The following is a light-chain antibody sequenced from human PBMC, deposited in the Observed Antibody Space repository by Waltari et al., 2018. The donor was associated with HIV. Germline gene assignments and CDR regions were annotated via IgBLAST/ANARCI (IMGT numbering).Light chain of an antibody. V-gene: IGKV3-15*01. Sequence: DIVLTQSPATLSVSPGEGATLPCRASQTVTTSLVWYQQKPGQAPRLLIYGASTRATGVPARFSGSGFGTEFTLTISSLQSEDFAIYYCQQYSNWPHTFGQGTTVESK. CDR3: QQYSNWPHT. J-gene: IGKJ1*01. CDR2: GAS. CDR1: QTVTTS.